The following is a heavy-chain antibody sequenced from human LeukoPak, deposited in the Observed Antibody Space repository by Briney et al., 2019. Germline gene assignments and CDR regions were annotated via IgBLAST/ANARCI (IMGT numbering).Heavy chain of an antibody. CDR3: ARWGSSGYYPIYYYYGMDV. Sequence: ASVKVSCKASGYTFTSYDINWVRQATGQGLEWMGWMNPNSGNTGYAQKFQGRVTMTRNTSISTAYMELSSLRSEDTAVYYCARWGSSGYYPIYYYYGMDVWGQGTTVTVSS. CDR1: GYTFTSYD. D-gene: IGHD3-22*01. J-gene: IGHJ6*02. CDR2: MNPNSGNT. V-gene: IGHV1-8*01.